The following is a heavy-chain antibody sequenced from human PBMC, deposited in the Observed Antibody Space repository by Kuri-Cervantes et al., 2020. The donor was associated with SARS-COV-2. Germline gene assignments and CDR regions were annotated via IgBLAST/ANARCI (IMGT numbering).Heavy chain of an antibody. Sequence: GGSLRLSCAASGFTFSSYGMHWVRQAPGKGLEWVAVIWYDGSNKYYADSVKGRFTISRDNSKNTLYLQMNSLRAEDTAVYYCAKGGLSLSCPYWGQGTLVTVSS. CDR2: IWYDGSNK. V-gene: IGHV3-33*06. CDR3: AKGGLSLSCPY. D-gene: IGHD2-2*01. J-gene: IGHJ4*02. CDR1: GFTFSSYG.